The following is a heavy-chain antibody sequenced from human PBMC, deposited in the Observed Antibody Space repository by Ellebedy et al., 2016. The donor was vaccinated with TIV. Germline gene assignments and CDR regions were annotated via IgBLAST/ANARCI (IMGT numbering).Heavy chain of an antibody. CDR3: ARDTWVSSTNYYYYGMDV. V-gene: IGHV1-69*13. D-gene: IGHD3-16*02. J-gene: IGHJ6*02. CDR1: GGTFSSYA. Sequence: SVKVSCXASGGTFSSYAISWVRQAPGQGLEWMGGIIPIFGTANYAQKFQGRVTITADESTSTAYMELSSLRSDDTAVYYCARDTWVSSTNYYYYGMDVWGQGTTVTVSS. CDR2: IIPIFGTA.